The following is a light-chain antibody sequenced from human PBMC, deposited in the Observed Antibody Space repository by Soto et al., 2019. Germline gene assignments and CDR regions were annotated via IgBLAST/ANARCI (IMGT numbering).Light chain of an antibody. J-gene: IGKJ1*01. V-gene: IGKV3-15*01. CDR2: GAS. CDR1: QSISDT. Sequence: EIVMTQSPATLSVSPGVRATLSCRASQSISDTLAWYQQKPGQAPRLLIYGASTRAPGFPARFSGSGSGTDFTLTISSLQSEDFAVYYCQQYNNWPWTFGQGTKWIS. CDR3: QQYNNWPWT.